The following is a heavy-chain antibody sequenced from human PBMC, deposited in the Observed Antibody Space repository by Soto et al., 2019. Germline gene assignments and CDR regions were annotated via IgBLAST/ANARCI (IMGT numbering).Heavy chain of an antibody. Sequence: SQTLSLTCAISGDSVSSNSAAWNWIRQSPSGGLEWLGRTYYRSRWYNDYAVSVRSRITINPDTSKNQFSLHLNSVTPEDTAVYYGAGTTSLQWYYMVAWRKGTTVTFPS. V-gene: IGHV6-1*01. J-gene: IGHJ6*03. CDR3: AGTTSLQWYYMVA. D-gene: IGHD1-7*01. CDR2: TYYRSRWYN. CDR1: GDSVSSNSAA.